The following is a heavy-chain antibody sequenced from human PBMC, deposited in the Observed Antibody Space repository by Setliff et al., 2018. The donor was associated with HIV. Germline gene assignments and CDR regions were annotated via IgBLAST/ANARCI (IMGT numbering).Heavy chain of an antibody. CDR2: IYWDDDK. D-gene: IGHD3-10*01. Sequence: SGPTLVNPTQTLTLTCTFSGLSLSTSGVGVGWIRQSPGKALEWLAFIYWDDDKRYSPSLKSRLTIIKDTSKNQVVLTMTNMDPVDTATYYCADRRDYYASGSYYFGSWGQGTMVTVSS. V-gene: IGHV2-5*02. CDR3: ADRRDYYASGSYYFGS. CDR1: GLSLSTSGVG. J-gene: IGHJ5*01.